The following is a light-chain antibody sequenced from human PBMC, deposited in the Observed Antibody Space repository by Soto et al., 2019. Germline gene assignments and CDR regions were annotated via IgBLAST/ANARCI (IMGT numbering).Light chain of an antibody. CDR2: GAS. CDR1: QSVSNNY. V-gene: IGKV3-20*01. CDR3: QQYGSSPGA. Sequence: EIVLTQSPGTLSLSPGERATLSCRASQSVSNNYLAWYQQKPGQAPRLLICGASSRATGIPDRFSGSGSGTDFTLTISRLEPEDFAVYYCQQYGSSPGAFGQGTKVDIK. J-gene: IGKJ1*01.